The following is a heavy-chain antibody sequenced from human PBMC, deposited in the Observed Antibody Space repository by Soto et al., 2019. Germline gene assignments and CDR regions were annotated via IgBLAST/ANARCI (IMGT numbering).Heavy chain of an antibody. V-gene: IGHV3-23*01. CDR2: ISGSGGST. J-gene: IGHJ4*02. CDR3: ASRSSAWYFDY. CDR1: GFTFSSYA. Sequence: PGGSLRLSCAASGFTFSSYAMNWVRQAPGKGLEWVSVISGSGGSTYYADSVKGRFTISRDNSKNTLYLQMNSLSADDTAVYYCASRSSAWYFDYWGQGTLVTVSS. D-gene: IGHD6-19*01.